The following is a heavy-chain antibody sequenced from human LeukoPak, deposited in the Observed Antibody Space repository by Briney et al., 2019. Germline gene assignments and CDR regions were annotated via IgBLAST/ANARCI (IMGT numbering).Heavy chain of an antibody. J-gene: IGHJ4*02. D-gene: IGHD2-15*01. CDR1: GYTFTSYG. CDR3: AREDYCSGGSCYEGAVDY. V-gene: IGHV1-18*04. CDR2: ISAYNGNT. Sequence: ASVKVSCKASGYTFTSYGITWVRQAPGQGLEWMGWISAYNGNTNYAQNLQGRVTMTTDTSTRTVYMELRSPRSDDTAVYYCAREDYCSGGSCYEGAVDYWGQGTLVTVSS.